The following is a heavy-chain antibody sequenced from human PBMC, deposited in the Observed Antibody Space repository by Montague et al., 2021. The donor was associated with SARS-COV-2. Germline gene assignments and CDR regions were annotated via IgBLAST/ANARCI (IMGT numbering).Heavy chain of an antibody. Sequence: SETLSLTCTVSGGSISSSSYYWGWIRQPPGKGLEWIGSIYYSGSTYYSPSLKSRVTISVDTSKNQFSLKLSSVTAADTAVYYCASPGVYYDSSDLYGLDYWGQGTLVTVSS. CDR2: IYYSGST. J-gene: IGHJ4*02. D-gene: IGHD3-22*01. V-gene: IGHV4-39*01. CDR3: ASPGVYYDSSDLYGLDY. CDR1: GGSISSSSYY.